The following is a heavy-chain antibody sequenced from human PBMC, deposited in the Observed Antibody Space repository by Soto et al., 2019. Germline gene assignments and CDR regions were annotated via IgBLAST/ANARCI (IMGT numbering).Heavy chain of an antibody. CDR2: IKSKTDGGTT. CDR1: GFTFSNAW. CDR3: TTDGYSGSYYHYFDY. V-gene: IGHV3-15*01. Sequence: EVQLVESGGGLVKPGGSLRLSCAASGFTFSNAWMSWVRQAPGKGLEWVGRIKSKTDGGTTDYAAPVKGRFTISRDDSKNTLYLQMNSLKTEDTAVYYCTTDGYSGSYYHYFDYWGQGTLVTVSS. J-gene: IGHJ4*02. D-gene: IGHD1-26*01.